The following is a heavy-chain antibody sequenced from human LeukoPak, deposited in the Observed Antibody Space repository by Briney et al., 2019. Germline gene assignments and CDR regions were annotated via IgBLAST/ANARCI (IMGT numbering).Heavy chain of an antibody. Sequence: PSETLSLTCAVSGGSISSGGYSWSWIRQPPGKGLEWIGYIYHSGSTYYNPSLKSRVTISVDRSKNQFSLKLSSVTAADTAVYYCASYLPYCGGDCYLGGFDYWGQGTLVTVSS. CDR2: IYHSGST. CDR3: ASYLPYCGGDCYLGGFDY. D-gene: IGHD2-21*02. V-gene: IGHV4-30-2*01. CDR1: GGSISSGGYS. J-gene: IGHJ4*02.